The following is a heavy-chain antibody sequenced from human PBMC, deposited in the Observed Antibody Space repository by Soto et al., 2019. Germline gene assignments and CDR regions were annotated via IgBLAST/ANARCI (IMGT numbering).Heavy chain of an antibody. V-gene: IGHV4-61*08. CDR2: IYYSGST. CDR1: GGSISSGGYY. Sequence: PSETLSLTCTVSGGSISSGGYYWSWIRQHPGKGLEWIGYIYYSGSTNYNPSLKSRVTISVDTSKNQFSLKLSSVTAADTAVYYCARGPVHYYYMDVWGKGTTVTVSS. J-gene: IGHJ6*03. D-gene: IGHD2-8*01. CDR3: ARGPVHYYYMDV.